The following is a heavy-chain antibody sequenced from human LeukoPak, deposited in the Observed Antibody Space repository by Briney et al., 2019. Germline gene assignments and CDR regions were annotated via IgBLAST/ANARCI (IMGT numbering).Heavy chain of an antibody. Sequence: PGRSLRLSCAAPGFTFSSFGMHWVRRAPGKGREWLAATGDNGSDKYYADSVKGRFTISRDTSRNMLYLQMNSLRAEDTALFYCARASYYYDSSGGYAFDIWGQGTMVTVSS. V-gene: IGHV3-33*01. CDR3: ARASYYYDSSGGYAFDI. CDR2: TGDNGSDK. CDR1: GFTFSSFG. J-gene: IGHJ3*02. D-gene: IGHD3-22*01.